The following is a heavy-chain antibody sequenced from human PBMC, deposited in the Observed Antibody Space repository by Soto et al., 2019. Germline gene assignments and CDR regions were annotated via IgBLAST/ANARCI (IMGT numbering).Heavy chain of an antibody. Sequence: GGSLRLSCAASGFTFSSYEMNWVRQAPGKGLEWVSYISSSGSTIYYADSVKGRFTISRDNAKNSLYLQMNSLRAEDTAVYYCARDRRDELGISAFDIWGQVTMVPVSS. CDR3: ARDRRDELGISAFDI. V-gene: IGHV3-48*03. CDR2: ISSSGSTI. J-gene: IGHJ3*02. D-gene: IGHD1-20*01. CDR1: GFTFSSYE.